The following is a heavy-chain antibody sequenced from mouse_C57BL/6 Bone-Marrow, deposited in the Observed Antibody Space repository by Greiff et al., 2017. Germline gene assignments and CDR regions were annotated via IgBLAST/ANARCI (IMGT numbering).Heavy chain of an antibody. D-gene: IGHD2-1*01. CDR2: IRYDGSN. CDR1: GYSITSGYY. Sequence: EVHLVESGPGLVKPSQSLSLSCSVTGYSITSGYYWNWIRQFPGNKLEWMGYIRYDGSNNYNPSLKNRITITRDTSKYQFYLKLNSVTTEDAATYYCARGWVTFAYWGQGTLVTVSA. CDR3: ARGWVTFAY. V-gene: IGHV3-6*01. J-gene: IGHJ3*01.